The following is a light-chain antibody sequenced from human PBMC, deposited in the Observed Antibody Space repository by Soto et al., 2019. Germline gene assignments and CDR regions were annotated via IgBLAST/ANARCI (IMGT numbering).Light chain of an antibody. V-gene: IGKV3-20*01. Sequence: ELVVTQSPSTLSLSPGERATLSCRTSLSVSVYLDWYQQKPGQAPRLLFSGASSRATGIPDRFSGSGSGTVFTLTIISFEAEDFALYYCQQYASPPLTFGQGTKVDIK. CDR2: GAS. J-gene: IGKJ1*01. CDR3: QQYASPPLT. CDR1: LSVSVY.